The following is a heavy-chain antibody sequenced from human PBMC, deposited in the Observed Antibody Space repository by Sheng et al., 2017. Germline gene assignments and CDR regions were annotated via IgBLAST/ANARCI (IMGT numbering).Heavy chain of an antibody. V-gene: IGHV3-23*04. J-gene: IGHJ2*01. CDR3: AKVDIPRFGDYWYFDL. D-gene: IGHD3-10*01. CDR1: GFTFSSYA. CDR2: IRNSGGST. Sequence: EVQLVESGGGLVQSGGSLRLSCAASGFTFSSYAMIWVRQAPGKGLEWVSAIRNSGGSTYYAESVKGRFTISRDNSKNTLYLQMNSLRADDTAVYHCAKVDIPRFGDYWYFDLWGRGDPGHCLL.